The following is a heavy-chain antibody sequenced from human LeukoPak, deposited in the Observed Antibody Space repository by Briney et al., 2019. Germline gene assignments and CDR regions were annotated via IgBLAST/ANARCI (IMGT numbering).Heavy chain of an antibody. CDR1: GGSVSSNSAA. V-gene: IGHV6-1*01. CDR2: TYYRSKWHN. CDR3: ARGPCSSGWIFDY. J-gene: IGHJ4*02. Sequence: SQTLSLTCAISGGSVSSNSAAWNWIRQSPSRGLEWLGRTYYRSKWHNDYAVSVKSRITINPDTSKNQFSLHLNSVAPEDTAVYYCARGPCSSGWIFDYWGQGTLVTASS. D-gene: IGHD6-19*01.